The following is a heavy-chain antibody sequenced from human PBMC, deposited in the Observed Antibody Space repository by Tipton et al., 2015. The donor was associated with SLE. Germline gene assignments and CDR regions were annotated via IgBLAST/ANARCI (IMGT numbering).Heavy chain of an antibody. V-gene: IGHV7-4-1*02. Sequence: QLVQSGAEVKKPGASVKVSCKASGYTFTNYAINWVRQAPGQGLERMGWINTNTGSPTYAQGFAGRFVFSLDTSVSTAYLQISSLRAEDTAVYYCARVVGVDPFDIWGQGTMVTVSS. CDR3: ARVVGVDPFDI. CDR1: GYTFTNYA. CDR2: INTNTGSP. D-gene: IGHD2-8*01. J-gene: IGHJ3*02.